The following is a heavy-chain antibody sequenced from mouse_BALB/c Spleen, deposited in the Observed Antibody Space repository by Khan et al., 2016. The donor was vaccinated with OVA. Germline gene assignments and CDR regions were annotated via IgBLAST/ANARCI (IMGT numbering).Heavy chain of an antibody. CDR2: INPGSGGT. V-gene: IGHV1-54*01. D-gene: IGHD3-2*02. CDR3: SRSGYGFGAY. Sequence: QVQLKESGAELVRPGTSVKVSCKASGYAFTNYLIEWVKQRPGQGLEWIGVINPGSGGTNYHEQFKDKATLTADKYSSSAYMQLSSLTSDDSAVYFCSRSGYGFGAYWGPGTLVTVSA. J-gene: IGHJ3*01. CDR1: GYAFTNYL.